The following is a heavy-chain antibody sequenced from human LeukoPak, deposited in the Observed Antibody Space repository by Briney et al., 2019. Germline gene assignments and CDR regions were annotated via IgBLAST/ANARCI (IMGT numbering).Heavy chain of an antibody. CDR3: ARVEEVTIFGVVIPDY. Sequence: ASVKVSCKASGYTFTSYGISWVRQASGQGLEWMGWISAYNGNTNYAQKLQGRVTMTTDTSTSTAYMELRSLRSDDTAVYYCARVEEVTIFGVVIPDYWGQGTLVTVSS. D-gene: IGHD3-3*01. V-gene: IGHV1-18*01. CDR2: ISAYNGNT. J-gene: IGHJ4*02. CDR1: GYTFTSYG.